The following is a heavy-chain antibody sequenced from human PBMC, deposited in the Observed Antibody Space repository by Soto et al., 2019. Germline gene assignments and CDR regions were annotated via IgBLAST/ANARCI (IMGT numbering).Heavy chain of an antibody. D-gene: IGHD6-19*01. V-gene: IGHV3-21*01. CDR1: GFTFSSYS. CDR2: ISSSSSYI. Sequence: GGSLRLSCAASGFTFSSYSMNWVRQAPGKGLEWVSSISSSSSYIYYADSVKGRFTISRDNAKNSLYLQMNSLRAEDTAVYYCARGLPGIAVALFDYWGQGTLVTVSS. J-gene: IGHJ4*02. CDR3: ARGLPGIAVALFDY.